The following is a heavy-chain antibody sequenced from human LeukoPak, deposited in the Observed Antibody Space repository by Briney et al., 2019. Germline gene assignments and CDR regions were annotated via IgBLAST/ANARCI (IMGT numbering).Heavy chain of an antibody. V-gene: IGHV1-18*01. CDR2: ISAYNGDT. D-gene: IGHD3-22*01. Sequence: ASVKVSCKASGYXFTIYGITWVRQAPGQGLEWMGWISAYNGDTNYAQKLQGRVTMTTDTATSTAYMELRSLRSDDTAMYYCARGGYYYDSSGYRFDYWGQGTLVTVSS. J-gene: IGHJ4*02. CDR3: ARGGYYYDSSGYRFDY. CDR1: GYXFTIYG.